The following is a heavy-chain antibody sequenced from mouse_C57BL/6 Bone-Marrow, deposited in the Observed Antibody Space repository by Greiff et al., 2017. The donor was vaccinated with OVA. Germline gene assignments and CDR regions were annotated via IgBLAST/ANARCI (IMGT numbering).Heavy chain of an antibody. J-gene: IGHJ2*01. CDR2: IYPRSGNT. CDR1: GYTFTSYG. V-gene: IGHV1-81*01. Sequence: QVQLQQSGAELARPGASVKLSCKASGYTFTSYGISWVKQRTGQGLEWIGEIYPRSGNTYYNEKFKGKATLTADKSSSTAYMELRSLTSEDSAVYFCARLRYDYDYVYYWGQGTTLTVSA. CDR3: ARLRYDYDYVYY. D-gene: IGHD2-4*01.